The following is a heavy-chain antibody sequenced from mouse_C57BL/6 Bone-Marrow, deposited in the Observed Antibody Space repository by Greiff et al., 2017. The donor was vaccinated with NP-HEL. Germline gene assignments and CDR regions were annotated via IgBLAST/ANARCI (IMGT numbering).Heavy chain of an antibody. V-gene: IGHV1-72*01. CDR3: ARLDGSSIYWYFEV. Sequence: QVQLQQPGAELVKPGASVKLSCKASGYTFTSYWMHWVKQRPGRGLEWLGRIDPNSGGTKYNEKFKSKATLTVDKPSSTAYMQLSSLQSEDSAVYYGARLDGSSIYWYFEVWGTGTTVTVSS. CDR2: IDPNSGGT. D-gene: IGHD1-1*01. CDR1: GYTFTSYW. J-gene: IGHJ1*03.